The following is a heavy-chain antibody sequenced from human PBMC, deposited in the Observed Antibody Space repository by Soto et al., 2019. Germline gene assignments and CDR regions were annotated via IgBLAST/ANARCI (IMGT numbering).Heavy chain of an antibody. V-gene: IGHV1-8*02. J-gene: IGHJ3*02. CDR3: AHGSSWYENAFDI. CDR2: INPIRGKT. CDR1: GGTFSSYT. D-gene: IGHD6-13*01. Sequence: ASVKVSCKASGGTFSSYTISWVRQAPGQGLEWMGRINPIRGKTNYAQKFQGRVTMTRNTSISTAYMELSSLRSEDTAVYYCAHGSSWYENAFDIWGQGTMVTVSS.